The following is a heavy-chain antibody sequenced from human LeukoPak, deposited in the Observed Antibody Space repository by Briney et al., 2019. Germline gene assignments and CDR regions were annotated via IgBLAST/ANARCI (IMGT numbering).Heavy chain of an antibody. V-gene: IGHV3-30*02. CDR3: AKDHFSGSQLAVAVDADH. D-gene: IGHD6-19*01. CDR2: IRYDGSNK. Sequence: PGGSLRLSCAASGFTFSSYGMHWVRQAPGKGLEWVAFIRYDGSNKYYADSVKGRFTISRDNSKNTLYLQMNSLRPEDTAVYYCAKDHFSGSQLAVAVDADHWGQGTLVSVSS. J-gene: IGHJ4*02. CDR1: GFTFSSYG.